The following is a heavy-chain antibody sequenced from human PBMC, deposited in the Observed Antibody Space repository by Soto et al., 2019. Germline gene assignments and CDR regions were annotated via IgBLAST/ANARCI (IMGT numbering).Heavy chain of an antibody. CDR3: ARDLRELDAFDI. D-gene: IGHD1-26*01. CDR2: IIPIFGTA. V-gene: IGHV1-69*13. Sequence: ASVKVSCKASGGTFSSYAISWVRQAPRQGLEWMGGIIPIFGTANYAQKFQGRVTITADESTSTACMELSSLRSEDTAVYYCARDLRELDAFDIWGQGTMVTVSS. J-gene: IGHJ3*02. CDR1: GGTFSSYA.